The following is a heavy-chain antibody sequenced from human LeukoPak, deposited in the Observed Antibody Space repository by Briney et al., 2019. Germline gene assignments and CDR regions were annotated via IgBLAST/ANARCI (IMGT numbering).Heavy chain of an antibody. D-gene: IGHD3-9*01. CDR3: AKADILTGYPTPWYAFDI. Sequence: SETLSLTFTVSGASITSGGHYWTWIRQHPEEGLEWIGYISYSASTDYNPSLRSRVTISVDTSNKQFSLKLSSVTAADTAVYYCAKADILTGYPTPWYAFDIWGQGTMVTVSS. CDR2: ISYSAST. J-gene: IGHJ3*02. CDR1: GASITSGGHY. V-gene: IGHV4-61*08.